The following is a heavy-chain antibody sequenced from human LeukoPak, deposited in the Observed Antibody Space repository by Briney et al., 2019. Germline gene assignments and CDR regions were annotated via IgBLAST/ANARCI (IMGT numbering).Heavy chain of an antibody. V-gene: IGHV3-23*01. Sequence: PGGSLRLSCVASGFTFSSYAMSWVRQAPGKGLQWVSVISGSGGSAYYADFVKGRFTLSRDNSKNTLDLQMNSLRAKDTALYYCAKGAREGGTSYSAIDYWGQGTLVSVSS. CDR2: ISGSGGSA. CDR3: AKGAREGGTSYSAIDY. D-gene: IGHD2-15*01. J-gene: IGHJ4*02. CDR1: GFTFSSYA.